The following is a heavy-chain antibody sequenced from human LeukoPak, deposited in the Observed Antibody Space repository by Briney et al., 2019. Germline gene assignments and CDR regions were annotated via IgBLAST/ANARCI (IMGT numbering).Heavy chain of an antibody. D-gene: IGHD6-13*01. Sequence: PSETLSLTCTVSGGSISSYYWSWIRQPPGKGLEWIGEINHSGSTNYNPSLKSRVTISVDTSKNQFSLKLSSVTAADTAVYYCARGGTGYSSSDFDYWGQGTLVTVSS. CDR3: ARGGTGYSSSDFDY. J-gene: IGHJ4*02. CDR1: GGSISSYY. CDR2: INHSGST. V-gene: IGHV4-34*01.